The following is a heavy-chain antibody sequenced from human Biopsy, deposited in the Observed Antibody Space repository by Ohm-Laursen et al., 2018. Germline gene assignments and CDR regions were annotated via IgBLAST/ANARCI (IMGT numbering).Heavy chain of an antibody. V-gene: IGHV3-30*18. Sequence: SLRLSCAASGFTFINYRMQWVRQAPGKGLAWVAFIFYDGSNTYYADSVKGRFTISRDNSRDTLYLQMSSLRAEDTAVYYCAKDRYNYTPIGGFSMDVWGQGTTVTVSS. J-gene: IGHJ6*02. CDR3: AKDRYNYTPIGGFSMDV. D-gene: IGHD5-18*01. CDR2: IFYDGSNT. CDR1: GFTFINYR.